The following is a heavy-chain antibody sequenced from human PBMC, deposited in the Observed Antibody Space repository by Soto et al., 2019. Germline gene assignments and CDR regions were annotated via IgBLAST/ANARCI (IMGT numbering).Heavy chain of an antibody. D-gene: IGHD3-22*01. J-gene: IGHJ6*02. CDR3: ARVPMKVAVPRTDV. CDR2: ISGSGDSK. Sequence: EVQLLESGGGLVQPGGSLKLSCAASGLTFSTYAMSWVRQAPGKGLEWVSAISGSGDSKYYADSVKGRLTISRDYSKSTLHLQMKSLSAEYTASYYCARVPMKVAVPRTDVWCQGTRVTVSS. V-gene: IGHV3-23*01. CDR1: GLTFSTYA.